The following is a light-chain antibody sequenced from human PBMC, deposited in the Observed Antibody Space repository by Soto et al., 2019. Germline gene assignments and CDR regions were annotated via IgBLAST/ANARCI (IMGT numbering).Light chain of an antibody. J-gene: IGKJ5*01. CDR1: QGISSY. CDR2: AAS. Sequence: DIQLTHSPPFLSASVGDRVTITCRASQGISSYLAWYQQKPGKAPKLLIFAASTLQSGVPLRFSGSGSGTEFSLTISSLQPEDFATYYCQQLNSYPFTFGQGTRLEIK. CDR3: QQLNSYPFT. V-gene: IGKV1-9*01.